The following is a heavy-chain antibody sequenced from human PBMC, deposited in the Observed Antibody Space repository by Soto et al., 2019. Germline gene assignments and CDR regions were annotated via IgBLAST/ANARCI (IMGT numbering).Heavy chain of an antibody. CDR1: GSIFTGHG. J-gene: IGHJ6*02. CDR2: IWFDGSNK. V-gene: IGHV3-33*01. Sequence: AGRSLRVSSAAAGSIFTGHGMHWVRQAPGKGLEWVAVIWFDGSNKYYADSVKGRFTISRDNSKNMLYLQMNSLRAEDTAVYYCAREAYYYYYGMDVWGQGTTVTVSS. CDR3: AREAYYYYYGMDV.